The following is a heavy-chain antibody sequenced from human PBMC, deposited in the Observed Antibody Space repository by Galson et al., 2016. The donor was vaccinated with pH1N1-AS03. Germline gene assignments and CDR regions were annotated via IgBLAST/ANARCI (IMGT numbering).Heavy chain of an antibody. CDR2: IWYDGSNK. J-gene: IGHJ4*02. CDR1: GFSFSSFG. Sequence: SLRLSCAAPGFSFSSFGMHWVRQAPGKGLEWVAVIWYDGSNKYYADSVKGRFTISRDNTKNTLYLQMNSLRVEDTALYYCWAYYYGSGTKNCYWGQGTLVTVSS. CDR3: WAYYYGSGTKNCY. V-gene: IGHV3-33*01. D-gene: IGHD3-10*01.